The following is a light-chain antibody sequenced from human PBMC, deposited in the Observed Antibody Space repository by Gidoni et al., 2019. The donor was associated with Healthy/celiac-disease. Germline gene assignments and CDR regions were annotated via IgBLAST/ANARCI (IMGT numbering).Light chain of an antibody. Sequence: DIQMTQSPSSLSASVGDRVTITCRASQDITYYLALYQHKPGKVPKLLIYGASTLQSGVSSRFSGSGSGTDFTLTIISLQPEDVATYYCQKYYSVPPSFGPGTKVEIK. V-gene: IGKV1-27*01. J-gene: IGKJ1*01. CDR1: QDITYY. CDR2: GAS. CDR3: QKYYSVPPS.